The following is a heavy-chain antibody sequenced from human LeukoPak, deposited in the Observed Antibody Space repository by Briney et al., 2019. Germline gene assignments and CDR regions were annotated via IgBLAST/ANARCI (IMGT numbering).Heavy chain of an antibody. CDR3: ARDRSTADYYYMDV. J-gene: IGHJ6*03. D-gene: IGHD6-6*01. CDR2: IIPISGTA. V-gene: IGHV1-69*13. CDR1: GGTFSSYA. Sequence: GASVKVSCKASGGTFSSYAISWVRQAPGQGLEWMGGIIPISGTANYAQKFQGRVTITADESTSTAYMELSSLRSEDTAVYYCARDRSTADYYYMDVWGKGTTVTVSS.